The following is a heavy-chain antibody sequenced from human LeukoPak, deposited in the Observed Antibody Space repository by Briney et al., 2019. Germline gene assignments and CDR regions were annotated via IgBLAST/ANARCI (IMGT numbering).Heavy chain of an antibody. J-gene: IGHJ4*02. Sequence: GGSLRLSCAASGFTFSSYGMHWVRQAPGKGLERVAFIRYDGSNKYYADSVKGRFTISRDNSKNTLYLQMNSLRAEDTAVYYCAKDRASTSWGYYFDYWGQGTLVTVSS. V-gene: IGHV3-30*02. CDR2: IRYDGSNK. D-gene: IGHD2-2*01. CDR3: AKDRASTSWGYYFDY. CDR1: GFTFSSYG.